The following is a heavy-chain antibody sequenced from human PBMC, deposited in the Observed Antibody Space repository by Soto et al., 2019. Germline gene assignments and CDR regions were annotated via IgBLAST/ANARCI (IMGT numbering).Heavy chain of an antibody. D-gene: IGHD5-12*01. CDR3: AKGANPYPTYYYGMDV. CDR1: GFTFSSYG. CDR2: ISYDGSNK. J-gene: IGHJ6*02. Sequence: VGSLRLSCAASGFTFSSYGMHWVRQAPGKGLEWVAVISYDGSNKYYADSVKGRFTISRDNSKNTLYLQMNSLRAEDTAVYYCAKGANPYPTYYYGMDVWGQGTTVTVSS. V-gene: IGHV3-30*18.